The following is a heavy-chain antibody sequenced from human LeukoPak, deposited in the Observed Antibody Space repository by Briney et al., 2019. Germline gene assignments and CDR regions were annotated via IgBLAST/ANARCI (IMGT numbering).Heavy chain of an antibody. J-gene: IGHJ4*02. CDR1: GFTISNYA. D-gene: IGHD4-17*01. CDR3: AKSVRTIPATVTFDC. CDR2: ISGSGGST. Sequence: GRSLRLSCAASGFTISNYAMSWVRQAPGKGLEWVSSISGSGGSTHYADSVKGRFTISRDNSKNTLYLQMNRLRAEDTAVYYCAKSVRTIPATVTFDCWRQGTLVTVSS. V-gene: IGHV3-23*01.